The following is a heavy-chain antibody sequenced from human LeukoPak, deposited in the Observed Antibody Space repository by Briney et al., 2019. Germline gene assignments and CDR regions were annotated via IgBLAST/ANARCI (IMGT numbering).Heavy chain of an antibody. J-gene: IGHJ4*02. Sequence: GGSLRLSCAASGFTFSSYWMNWVRQAPGKGLEWVAHIKQDGSEKYYVDSVKGRFTISRDNAKNSLYLQMNSLRVEDTAVYYCAREYVDIVPMGSFDYWGQGTLVTVSS. CDR2: IKQDGSEK. D-gene: IGHD5-12*01. CDR1: GFTFSSYW. V-gene: IGHV3-7*01. CDR3: AREYVDIVPMGSFDY.